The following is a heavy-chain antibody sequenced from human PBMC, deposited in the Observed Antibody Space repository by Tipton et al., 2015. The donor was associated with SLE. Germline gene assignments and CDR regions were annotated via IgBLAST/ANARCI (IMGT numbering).Heavy chain of an antibody. V-gene: IGHV3-21*03. Sequence: SLRLSCAASGFTFSSYSMNWVRQAPGKGLEWVSSISSSSSYIYYADSVKGRFTISRDNAKNSLYLQMNSLRAEDTAVYYCAREYSSSSRPFDYWGQGTLVTVSS. J-gene: IGHJ4*02. CDR3: AREYSSSSRPFDY. D-gene: IGHD6-6*01. CDR2: ISSSSSYI. CDR1: GFTFSSYS.